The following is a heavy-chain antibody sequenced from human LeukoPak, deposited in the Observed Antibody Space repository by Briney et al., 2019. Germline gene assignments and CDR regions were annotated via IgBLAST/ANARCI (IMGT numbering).Heavy chain of an antibody. CDR2: ISDSGGST. CDR3: AKDSQVGILTHYYGMDV. Sequence: GGSLRLSCAVSGITLSNYGMSWVRQAPGKGLEWVAGISDSGGSTKYADSVKGRFTISRDNSKNTLYLQMNSLRAEDTAVYYCAKDSQVGILTHYYGMDVWGQGTTVTVSS. J-gene: IGHJ6*02. D-gene: IGHD3-9*01. CDR1: GITLSNYG. V-gene: IGHV3-23*01.